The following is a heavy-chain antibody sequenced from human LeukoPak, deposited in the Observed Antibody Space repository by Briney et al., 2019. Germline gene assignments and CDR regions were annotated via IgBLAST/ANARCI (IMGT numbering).Heavy chain of an antibody. J-gene: IGHJ5*02. V-gene: IGHV4-38-2*01. D-gene: IGHD6-19*01. Sequence: SETLSLTCAVSGYSISSGYYWGWIRQPPGKGLEWIGSIYHSGSTYYNPSLKSRVTISVDTSKNQFSLKLSSVTAADTAVYYCARHRVAGTSNWSDPWGQGTLVTVSS. CDR3: ARHRVAGTSNWSDP. CDR1: GYSISSGYY. CDR2: IYHSGST.